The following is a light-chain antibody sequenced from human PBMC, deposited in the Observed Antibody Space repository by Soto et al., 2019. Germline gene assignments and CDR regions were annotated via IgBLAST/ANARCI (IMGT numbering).Light chain of an antibody. CDR1: QSVGSY. Sequence: EIVLTQSPATLSLSPGERATLSCRASQSVGSYLAWYQQKPGQAPRLLIYATSNRATGIPDRFSGSGSGTDFTLTISRLEPEDFAVYWCQQFGTSPYTFGQGTKVDIK. J-gene: IGKJ2*01. V-gene: IGKV3-20*01. CDR2: ATS. CDR3: QQFGTSPYT.